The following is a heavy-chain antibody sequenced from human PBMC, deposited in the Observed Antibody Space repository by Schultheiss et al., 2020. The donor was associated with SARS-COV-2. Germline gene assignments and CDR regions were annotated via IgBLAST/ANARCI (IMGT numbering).Heavy chain of an antibody. V-gene: IGHV4-34*01. D-gene: IGHD3-16*01. CDR2: IYYSGST. Sequence: SETLSLTCAVYGGSFSGYYWSWIRQPPGKGLEWIGYIYYSGSTYYNPSLKSRVTISVDTSKNQFSLKLSSVTAADTAVYYCARDLKGDNWFDPWGQGTLVTVSS. CDR1: GGSFSGYY. CDR3: ARDLKGDNWFDP. J-gene: IGHJ5*02.